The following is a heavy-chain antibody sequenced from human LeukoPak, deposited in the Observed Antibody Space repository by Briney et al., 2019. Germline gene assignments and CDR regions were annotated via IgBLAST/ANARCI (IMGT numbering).Heavy chain of an antibody. D-gene: IGHD3-10*01. CDR3: ARSTPRVGSGRSPYYMDV. J-gene: IGHJ6*03. CDR1: GWAFNDYY. V-gene: IGHV4-34*01. CDR2: INARGDT. Sequence: SETLSLTCAVYGWAFNDYYWNWIRQPPGKGLEWIGEINARGDTNYNPSLKSRVNISVDTSKNQFSLKLSSVAAADTAVYYCARSTPRVGSGRSPYYMDVWGKGTTVTVS.